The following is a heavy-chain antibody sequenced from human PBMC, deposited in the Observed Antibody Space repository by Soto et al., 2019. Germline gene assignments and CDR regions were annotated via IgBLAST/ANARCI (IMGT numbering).Heavy chain of an antibody. CDR1: GGSISSSNW. V-gene: IGHV4-4*02. J-gene: IGHJ6*04. CDR3: ARDEATTTKMGGLDL. D-gene: IGHD4-4*01. CDR2: IYHTGST. Sequence: QVQLQESGPGLVKPSGTLSLTCAVSGGSISSSNWWTWVRQPPGKGLEWIGEIYHTGSTNNNPSLKRHITISVDKTKNQSSLKVTSVTAADTAVNYCARDEATTTKMGGLDLWGKGITVIVSS.